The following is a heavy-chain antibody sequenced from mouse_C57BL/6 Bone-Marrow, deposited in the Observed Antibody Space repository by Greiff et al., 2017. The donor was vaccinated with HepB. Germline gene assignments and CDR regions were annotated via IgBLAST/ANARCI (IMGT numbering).Heavy chain of an antibody. CDR1: GYAFSSSW. D-gene: IGHD4-1*01. J-gene: IGHJ2*01. V-gene: IGHV1-82*01. CDR3: ASAGTPFDY. CDR2: IYPGDGDT. Sequence: VMLVESGPELVKPGASVKISCKASGYAFSSSWMNWVKQRPGKGLEWIGRIYPGDGDTNYNGKFKGKATLTADKSSSTAYMQLSSLTSEDSAVYFCASAGTPFDYWGQGTTLTVSS.